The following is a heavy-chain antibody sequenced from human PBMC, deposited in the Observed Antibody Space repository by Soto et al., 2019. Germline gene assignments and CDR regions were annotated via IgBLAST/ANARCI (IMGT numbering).Heavy chain of an antibody. J-gene: IGHJ4*02. V-gene: IGHV3-23*01. D-gene: IGHD6-19*01. CDR1: GLSFTSYA. CDR2: ISGSGGST. Sequence: AGAPSLSSAASGLSFTSYAMSWVRQAPGKGLEWVSAISGSGGSTYYADSVKGRFTISRDNSKNTLYLQMNSLRAEDTAVYYSAKGPNSSGWSSGAGWGQGTLVTVSS. CDR3: AKGPNSSGWSSGAG.